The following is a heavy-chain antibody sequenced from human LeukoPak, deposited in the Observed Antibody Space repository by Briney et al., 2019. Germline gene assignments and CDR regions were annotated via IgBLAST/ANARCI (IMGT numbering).Heavy chain of an antibody. Sequence: SETLSLTCAVYGGSFSGYYWSWIRQPPGKGLEWIGEINHSGSTNYNPSLKSRVTISVDTCKNQFSLKLSSVTAADTAVYYCARGAETYYDFWSGYSYYYYYMDVWGKGTTVTVSS. V-gene: IGHV4-34*01. CDR1: GGSFSGYY. CDR2: INHSGST. CDR3: ARGAETYYDFWSGYSYYYYYMDV. J-gene: IGHJ6*03. D-gene: IGHD3-3*01.